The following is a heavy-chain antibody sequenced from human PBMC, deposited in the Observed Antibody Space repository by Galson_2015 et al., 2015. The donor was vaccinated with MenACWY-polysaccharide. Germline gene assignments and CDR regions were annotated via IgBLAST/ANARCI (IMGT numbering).Heavy chain of an antibody. D-gene: IGHD4-11*01. Sequence: PRLSCAASGFTFRSYGMRWVRQAPGKGLEWVTLIYYDGSKKEYADSVKGRFTISRDNSKNTLYLQMDSLRAEDTAVYYCSRLQSKYMDVWGKGTTVTVSS. CDR3: SRLQSKYMDV. CDR2: IYYDGSKK. CDR1: GFTFRSYG. J-gene: IGHJ6*04. V-gene: IGHV3-30*12.